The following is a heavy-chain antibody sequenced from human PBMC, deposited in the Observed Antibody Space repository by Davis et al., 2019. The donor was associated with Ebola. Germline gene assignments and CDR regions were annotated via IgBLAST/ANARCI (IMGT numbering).Heavy chain of an antibody. Sequence: GESLKISCAASGFTFSRRSMNWVRQAPGKGLEWVSSISSSSSDIYYADSVKGRFTISRDNAKNSLYLQMSSLRAEDTAVYYCARSDQWGQGTLATVSS. CDR1: GFTFSRRS. CDR2: ISSSSSDI. V-gene: IGHV3-21*01. J-gene: IGHJ4*02. D-gene: IGHD2-21*01. CDR3: ARSDQ.